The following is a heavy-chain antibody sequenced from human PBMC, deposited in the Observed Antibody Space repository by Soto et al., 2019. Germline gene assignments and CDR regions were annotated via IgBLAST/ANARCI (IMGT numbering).Heavy chain of an antibody. J-gene: IGHJ6*03. D-gene: IGHD3-10*01. CDR1: GYSFTSYW. CDR3: ARRAMVRGVPDYYYYMDV. V-gene: IGHV5-51*03. Sequence: EVQLVQSGAEVKKPGESLKISCKGSGYSFTSYWIGWVRQMPGKGLEWMGIIYPGDSDTRYSPSFQGQVTISADKSISTAYLQWSSLKASDTAMYYCARRAMVRGVPDYYYYMDVWGKGTTVTVSS. CDR2: IYPGDSDT.